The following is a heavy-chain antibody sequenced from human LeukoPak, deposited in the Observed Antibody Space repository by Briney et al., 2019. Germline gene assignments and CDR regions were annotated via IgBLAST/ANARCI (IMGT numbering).Heavy chain of an antibody. J-gene: IGHJ4*02. CDR2: INPSGGST. CDR1: GYTFTSYY. D-gene: IGHD3-22*01. CDR3: ASGSSFDSSGRGFDY. V-gene: IGHV1-46*01. Sequence: ASVKVSCKASGYTFTSYYMHWVRQAPGQGLEWMGIINPSGGSTSYAQKFQGRVTMTRDTSTSTVYMELSRLRFDDTAVYYCASGSSFDSSGRGFDYWGQGTLVTVSS.